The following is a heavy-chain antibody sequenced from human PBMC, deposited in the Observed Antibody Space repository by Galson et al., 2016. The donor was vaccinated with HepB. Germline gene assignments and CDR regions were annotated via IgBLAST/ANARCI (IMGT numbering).Heavy chain of an antibody. J-gene: IGHJ4*02. CDR2: ITVVNGNT. Sequence: SVKVSCKASGNTFTASAIHWVRQAPGQRLEWMGWITVVNGNTKYSQKFQDRVTFTSDTSASTAYMDLGSLTSEDTAVYYCARIGGGGSGFDYWGQGSLVTVSS. CDR1: GNTFTASA. D-gene: IGHD2-8*02. V-gene: IGHV1-3*01. CDR3: ARIGGGGSGFDY.